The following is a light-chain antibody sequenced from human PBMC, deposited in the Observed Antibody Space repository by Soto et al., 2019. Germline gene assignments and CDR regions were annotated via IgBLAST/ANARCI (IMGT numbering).Light chain of an antibody. CDR1: QSVSSSY. Sequence: EIVLTQSPGTLSLSPGERATLSCRASQSVSSSYLAWYQQTPGQPPRLLIFGASSRATGIPDRLTGSESRTNFTIIMTKLEPTDFSEQYCHYSCYSFGGGTKVEIK. CDR3: HYSCYS. V-gene: IGKV3-20*01. CDR2: GAS. J-gene: IGKJ4*01.